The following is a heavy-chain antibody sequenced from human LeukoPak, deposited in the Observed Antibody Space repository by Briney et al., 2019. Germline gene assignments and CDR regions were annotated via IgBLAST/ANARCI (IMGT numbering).Heavy chain of an antibody. Sequence: PSQTLSLTCAVSGGSISSGGYSWSWIRQPPGKGLEWIGYIYHSGSTYYNPSLKSRVTISVDRSKNQFSLKLSSVTAADTAVYYCARGVIAAAGRSHRNCYGMDVWGQGTTVTVSS. D-gene: IGHD6-13*01. CDR3: ARGVIAAAGRSHRNCYGMDV. J-gene: IGHJ6*02. CDR2: IYHSGST. V-gene: IGHV4-30-2*01. CDR1: GGSISSGGYS.